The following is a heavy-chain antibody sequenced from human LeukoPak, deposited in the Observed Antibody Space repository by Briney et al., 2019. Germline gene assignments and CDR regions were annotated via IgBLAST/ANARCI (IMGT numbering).Heavy chain of an antibody. J-gene: IGHJ5*02. CDR1: GGTFSSYA. Sequence: SVKVSCKASGGTFSSYAISWVRQAPGQGLEWMGGIIPIFGTANYAQKFQGRVTITTDESTSTAYMELSSLRSEDTAVYYCARVGKYYYDSSGYYRPLGFDPWGQGTLVTVSS. D-gene: IGHD3-22*01. V-gene: IGHV1-69*05. CDR2: IIPIFGTA. CDR3: ARVGKYYYDSSGYYRPLGFDP.